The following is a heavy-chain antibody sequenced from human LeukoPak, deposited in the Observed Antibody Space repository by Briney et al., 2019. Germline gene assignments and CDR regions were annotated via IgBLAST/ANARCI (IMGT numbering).Heavy chain of an antibody. V-gene: IGHV3-23*01. J-gene: IGHJ6*03. CDR2: ITGGGGTT. Sequence: GGSLRLSCAASGFTFSSYAMSWVRQAPGKGLEWVSSITGGGGTTYYADSVKGRFTISRDNSKNTLYLQMNSLRAEDTAVYYCAKHPRDYYYYFMDVWGKGTTVTVSS. CDR1: GFTFSSYA. CDR3: AKHPRDYYYYFMDV.